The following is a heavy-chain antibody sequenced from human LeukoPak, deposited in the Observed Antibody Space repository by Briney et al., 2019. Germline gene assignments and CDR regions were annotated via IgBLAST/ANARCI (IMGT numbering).Heavy chain of an antibody. Sequence: GGSLRLSCAASGFTVSSNYMSWVRQAPGKGLEWVSVIYSGGSTYYADSVKGRFTISRDNSKNTLYLQMNSLRAEDTAVYYCARGTGEYYYDSSGPYYFDYWGQGTLVTVSS. J-gene: IGHJ4*02. CDR3: ARGTGEYYYDSSGPYYFDY. D-gene: IGHD3-22*01. CDR2: IYSGGST. V-gene: IGHV3-53*01. CDR1: GFTVSSNY.